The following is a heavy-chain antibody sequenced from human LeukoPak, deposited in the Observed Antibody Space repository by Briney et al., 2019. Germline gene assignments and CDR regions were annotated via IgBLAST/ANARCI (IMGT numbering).Heavy chain of an antibody. CDR1: GGSFGGYY. D-gene: IGHD4-17*01. Sequence: SETLSLTCAVYGGSFGGYYWSWIRQPPGKGLEWIGEINHSGSTNYNPSLKSRVTISVDTSKNQFSLKLSSVTAADTAVYYCASYGDRALKVWFDPWGQGTLVTVSS. CDR2: INHSGST. V-gene: IGHV4-34*01. J-gene: IGHJ5*02. CDR3: ASYGDRALKVWFDP.